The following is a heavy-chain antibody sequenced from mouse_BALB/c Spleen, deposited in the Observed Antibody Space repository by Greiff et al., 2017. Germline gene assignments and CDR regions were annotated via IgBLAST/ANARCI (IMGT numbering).Heavy chain of an antibody. D-gene: IGHD1-3*01. CDR2: INPSNGGT. Sequence: QVQLQQSGAELVKPGASVKLSCKASGYTFTSYYMYWVKQRPGQGLEWIGEINPSNGGTNFNEKFKSKATLTVDKSSSTAYMQLSSLTSEDSAVYYCTREGLKVICFAYWGQGTLVTVSA. CDR3: TREGLKVICFAY. V-gene: IGHV1S81*02. J-gene: IGHJ3*01. CDR1: GYTFTSYY.